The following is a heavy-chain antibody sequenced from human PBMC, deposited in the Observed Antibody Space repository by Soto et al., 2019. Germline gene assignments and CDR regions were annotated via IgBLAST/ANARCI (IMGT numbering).Heavy chain of an antibody. CDR3: ARDRGGDLEF. D-gene: IGHD3-16*01. V-gene: IGHV3-7*03. CDR1: GFMFSSYW. Sequence: PGGSLRLSCAASGFMFSSYWMAWVRQAPGKGLEWVANIKQDESDKGYVDSVKGRFTISRDNAKNSLYLQMNSLKVEDTAVYFCARDRGGDLEFWGQGALVTVSS. CDR2: IKQDESDK. J-gene: IGHJ1*01.